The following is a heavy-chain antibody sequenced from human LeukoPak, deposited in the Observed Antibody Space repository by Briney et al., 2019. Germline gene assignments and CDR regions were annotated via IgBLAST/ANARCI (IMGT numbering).Heavy chain of an antibody. V-gene: IGHV4-4*07. CDR3: ARVRTGYSYGYPPYYYYYMGV. J-gene: IGHJ6*03. CDR2: IYTSGST. Sequence: SETLSLTCTVSGGSISSYYWSWIRQPAGKGLEWIGRIYTSGSTNYNPSLKSRVTMSVDTSKNQFSLKLSSVTAADTAVYYCARVRTGYSYGYPPYYYYYMGVWGKGTTVTVSS. CDR1: GGSISSYY. D-gene: IGHD5-18*01.